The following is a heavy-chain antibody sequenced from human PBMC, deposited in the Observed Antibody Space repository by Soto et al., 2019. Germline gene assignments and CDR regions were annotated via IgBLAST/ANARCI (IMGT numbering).Heavy chain of an antibody. Sequence: GGSLRLSCAASGFTFSSYGMHWVRQAPGKGLEWVAVISYDGSNKYYADSVKGRFTISRDNSKNTLYLQMNSLRAEDTAVYYCAKDRAVGYSSSLAHAFDIWGQGTMVTVSS. J-gene: IGHJ3*02. CDR3: AKDRAVGYSSSLAHAFDI. CDR2: ISYDGSNK. CDR1: GFTFSSYG. V-gene: IGHV3-30*18. D-gene: IGHD6-13*01.